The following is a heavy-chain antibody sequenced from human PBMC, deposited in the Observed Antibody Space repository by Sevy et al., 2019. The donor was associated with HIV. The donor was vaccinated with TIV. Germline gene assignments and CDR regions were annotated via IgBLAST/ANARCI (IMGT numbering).Heavy chain of an antibody. V-gene: IGHV1-8*03. D-gene: IGHD6-13*01. CDR1: GYTFTSYD. CDR3: ARGLPSTSSWYAAFDY. CDR2: MNPNSDNT. Sequence: ASVKVSCKASGYTFTSYDINWVRQAPGQGLEWMGWMNPNSDNTGFTQKFQGRDTITRNTSISTAYMELSSLRSEDTAVYYCARGLPSTSSWYAAFDYWGQGTLVTVSS. J-gene: IGHJ4*02.